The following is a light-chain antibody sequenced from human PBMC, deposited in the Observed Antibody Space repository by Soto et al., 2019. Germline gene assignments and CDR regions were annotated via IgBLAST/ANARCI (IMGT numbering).Light chain of an antibody. CDR3: QQLNSYPFT. V-gene: IGKV1-13*02. Sequence: AIQLNQSXSSLSASVGDSVTITCRVRQGIILSLAWXQQQXGXAPXXXXYAASTLQSGGPSRFSGSGSVTDFTRTISSLQPEDFATYYGQQLNSYPFTFGQGTRLEIK. J-gene: IGKJ5*01. CDR1: QGIILS. CDR2: AAS.